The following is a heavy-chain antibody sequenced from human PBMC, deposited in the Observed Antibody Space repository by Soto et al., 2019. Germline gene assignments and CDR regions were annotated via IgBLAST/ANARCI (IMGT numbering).Heavy chain of an antibody. J-gene: IGHJ3*02. D-gene: IGHD5-18*01. CDR2: SYPGDSDT. CDR3: ATGPIVDTAMVTQFGAFDI. V-gene: IGHV5-51*01. CDR1: GYSFTSDW. Sequence: PGESLKLSCKGSGYSFTSDWIGWVRQMPGKGREWRGISYPGDSDTRYSPSFQGQVTISANKSISTAYLQWSSLKASDTAMYYCATGPIVDTAMVTQFGAFDIWGQGTMVTVSS.